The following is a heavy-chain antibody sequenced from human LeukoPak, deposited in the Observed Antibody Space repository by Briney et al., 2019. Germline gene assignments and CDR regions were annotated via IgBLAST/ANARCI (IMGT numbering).Heavy chain of an antibody. CDR2: IYSGGST. Sequence: GGSLRLSCAASGFTVSSNYMSWVRQAPGKGLEWVSVIYSGGSTYYADSVKGRFTISRDNPKNTLYLQMNSLRAEDTAVYYCARGGYYSLPFDYWGQGTLVTVSS. CDR1: GFTVSSNY. CDR3: ARGGYYSLPFDY. D-gene: IGHD3-22*01. J-gene: IGHJ4*02. V-gene: IGHV3-53*01.